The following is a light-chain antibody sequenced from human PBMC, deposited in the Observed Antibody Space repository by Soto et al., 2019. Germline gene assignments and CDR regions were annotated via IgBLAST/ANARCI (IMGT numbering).Light chain of an antibody. Sequence: EILMPQYPATLSVSQGDRATLSCRASQSVSSDLAWYHQKPGQAPRLLIYGASTRATGIPARFSGSGSGTEFTLSINSLQSEEFAVYYCQQYNNWPRTFGHGTKVDI. CDR1: QSVSSD. J-gene: IGKJ1*01. CDR3: QQYNNWPRT. V-gene: IGKV3-15*01. CDR2: GAS.